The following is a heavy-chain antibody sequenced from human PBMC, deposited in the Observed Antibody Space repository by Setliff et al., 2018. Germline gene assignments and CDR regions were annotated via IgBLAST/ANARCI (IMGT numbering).Heavy chain of an antibody. Sequence: GSLRLSCEASGFSLSSYAMNWVRQAPGKGLEWVASFSSRNDYIYHADSVKGRFTISRDNAKTSLYLQMDSLRVEDTAVYFCARSPGWIPWFDSWGQGTLVTVSS. V-gene: IGHV3-21*01. CDR2: FSSRNDYI. CDR1: GFSLSSYA. D-gene: IGHD5-18*01. CDR3: ARSPGWIPWFDS. J-gene: IGHJ5*01.